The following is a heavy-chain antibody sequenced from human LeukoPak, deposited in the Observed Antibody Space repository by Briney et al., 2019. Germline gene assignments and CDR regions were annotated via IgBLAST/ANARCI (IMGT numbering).Heavy chain of an antibody. CDR3: ARCMVLSQGWCNWFDP. Sequence: GGSLRLSCAASGFDLTTYATTWVRQAPAKGLEWVSSIRIGGGGTYYADSVKGRFTISRDNSENTLHLQMNNLRVEDTARYFCARCMVLSQGWCNWFDPWGRGTLVTVSS. CDR2: IRIGGGGT. CDR1: GFDLTTYA. D-gene: IGHD6-13*01. V-gene: IGHV3-23*01. J-gene: IGHJ5*02.